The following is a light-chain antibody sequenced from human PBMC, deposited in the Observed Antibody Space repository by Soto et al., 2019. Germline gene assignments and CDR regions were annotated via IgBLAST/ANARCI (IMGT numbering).Light chain of an antibody. V-gene: IGLV3-21*02. CDR2: DDS. CDR3: QGWDTRSEHYV. J-gene: IGLJ1*01. CDR1: SIGSKS. Sequence: SYELTQSPSVSVAPGQTVSLTCGGSSIGSKSVHWYQQKPGQAPVLVVYDDSDRRSGIPERFSGSNSGNTATLTIPRVEAGDEADYHWQGWDTRSEHYVFGAGTKLTVL.